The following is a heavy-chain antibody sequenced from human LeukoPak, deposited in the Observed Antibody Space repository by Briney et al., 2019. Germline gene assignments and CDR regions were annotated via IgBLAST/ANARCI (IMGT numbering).Heavy chain of an antibody. V-gene: IGHV3-74*01. Sequence: GGSLRLSCAASGFTFSSYAMHWVRQAPGKGLVWVSRINSDGRSTTYADSVKGRFTVSRDNANDTLYLQMNSLRAEDTAVYYCARARGAGAIAAADDCWGQGTLVTVSS. CDR2: INSDGRST. CDR1: GFTFSSYA. J-gene: IGHJ4*02. CDR3: ARARGAGAIAAADDC. D-gene: IGHD6-13*01.